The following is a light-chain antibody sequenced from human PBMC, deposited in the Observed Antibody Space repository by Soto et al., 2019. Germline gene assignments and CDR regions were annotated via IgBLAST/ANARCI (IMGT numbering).Light chain of an antibody. CDR1: QSVSSH. CDR2: DAS. Sequence: VVTQSLGTLSLSPGETATLSCRASQSVSSHLAWYQQKPGQAPRLLIHDASSRATGIPDRFSGSGSGTDFTLTVSRLEPEDFAVYYCQQYGSSPETFGQGTKVDIK. J-gene: IGKJ1*01. V-gene: IGKV3-20*01. CDR3: QQYGSSPET.